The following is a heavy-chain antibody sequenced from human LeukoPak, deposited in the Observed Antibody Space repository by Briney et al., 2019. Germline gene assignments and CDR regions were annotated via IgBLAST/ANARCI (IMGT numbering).Heavy chain of an antibody. CDR3: ARETGYYDSSGFDY. Sequence: ASVKVSCKASGYTFTGYYMHWVRQAPGQGLEWKGWINPNSGGTNYAQKFQGRVTMTRDTSISTAYMELSRLRSDDTAVYYCARETGYYDSSGFDYWGQGTLVTVSS. CDR2: INPNSGGT. D-gene: IGHD3-22*01. CDR1: GYTFTGYY. J-gene: IGHJ4*02. V-gene: IGHV1-2*02.